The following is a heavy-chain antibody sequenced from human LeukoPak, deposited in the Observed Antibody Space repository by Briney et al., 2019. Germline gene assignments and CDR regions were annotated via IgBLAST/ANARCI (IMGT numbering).Heavy chain of an antibody. CDR3: ARDCDGDLRDDYFDY. CDR2: IKQDGSEK. Sequence: GGSLRLSCAASGFTFSSYWMSWVRQAPGEGLEWVANIKQDGSEKYYVDSVKGRFTTSRDNAKNSLYLQMNSLRAEDTAVYYCARDCDGDLRDDYFDYWGQGTLVTVSS. D-gene: IGHD4-17*01. J-gene: IGHJ4*02. V-gene: IGHV3-7*01. CDR1: GFTFSSYW.